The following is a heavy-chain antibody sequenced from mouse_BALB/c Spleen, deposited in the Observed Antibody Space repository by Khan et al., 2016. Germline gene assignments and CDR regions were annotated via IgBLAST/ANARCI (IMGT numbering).Heavy chain of an antibody. V-gene: IGHV9-3-1*01. D-gene: IGHD1-1*01. CDR2: INTYSGES. Sequence: QIQLVQSGPELKKPGKTVKISCKASGYTFTNYGMNWVKQAPGKGLKWMGWINTYSGESTYADDFTGRFAFSLETSANTAYLQINNLNNEDTATYFCARYRYYYGSSRYFDVWGAGTTVTVSS. J-gene: IGHJ1*01. CDR1: GYTFTNYG. CDR3: ARYRYYYGSSRYFDV.